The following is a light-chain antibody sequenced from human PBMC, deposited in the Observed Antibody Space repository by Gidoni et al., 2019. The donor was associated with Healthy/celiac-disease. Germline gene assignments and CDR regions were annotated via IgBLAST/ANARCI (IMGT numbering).Light chain of an antibody. V-gene: IGKV1-5*01. CDR2: DAS. CDR3: QQYNSYLWT. J-gene: IGKJ1*01. CDR1: QSISSW. Sequence: DIQLTHSPSTLSASVGDRVTITCRASQSISSWLAWYQQKPGKAPKPLIYDASSVESGVPSRFSGSGSGTEFTLTISSLQPDDFATYYCQQYNSYLWTFGQGTKVEIK.